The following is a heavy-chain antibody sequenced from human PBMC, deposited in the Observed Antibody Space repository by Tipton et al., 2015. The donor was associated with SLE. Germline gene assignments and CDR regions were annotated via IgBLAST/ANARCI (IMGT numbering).Heavy chain of an antibody. J-gene: IGHJ6*02. Sequence: SLRLSCAASGFTFYAHAMSWVRQAPGKGLEWVSVICSGGSTHYADSVKGRFTISRDNSKKTLYLEMNSLRAEDTAVYHCARSGGYCSSNSCQRGLDVWGQGTTVTVSS. CDR1: GFTFYAHA. D-gene: IGHD2-2*01. CDR2: ICSGGST. V-gene: IGHV3-23*03. CDR3: ARSGGYCSSNSCQRGLDV.